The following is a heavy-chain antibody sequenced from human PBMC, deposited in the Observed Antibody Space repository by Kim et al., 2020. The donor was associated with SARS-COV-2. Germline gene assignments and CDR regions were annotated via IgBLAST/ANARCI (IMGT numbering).Heavy chain of an antibody. J-gene: IGHJ4*02. CDR1: GFTFSDYY. Sequence: GGSLRLSCAASGFTFSDYYMSWIRQAPGKGLEWVSYISSSSSYTNYADSVKGRFTISRDNAKNSLYLQMNSLRAEDTAVYYCARESGVYDSSGIDYWGQGTLVTVSS. V-gene: IGHV3-11*06. CDR3: ARESGVYDSSGIDY. D-gene: IGHD3-22*01. CDR2: ISSSSSYT.